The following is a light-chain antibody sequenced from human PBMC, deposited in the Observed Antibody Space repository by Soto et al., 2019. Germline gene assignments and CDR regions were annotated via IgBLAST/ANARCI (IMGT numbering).Light chain of an antibody. V-gene: IGKV1-5*03. Sequence: DIQVTQSPSTLSGSVGDRVTITCRASQTISSWLAWYQQKPGKAPKLLIYKASSLQSEVPSRFSGSGSGTEFTLTITSLQPDDFGVYYCQQYKSSSTFGQGTKVDI. CDR3: QQYKSSST. CDR2: KAS. J-gene: IGKJ1*01. CDR1: QTISSW.